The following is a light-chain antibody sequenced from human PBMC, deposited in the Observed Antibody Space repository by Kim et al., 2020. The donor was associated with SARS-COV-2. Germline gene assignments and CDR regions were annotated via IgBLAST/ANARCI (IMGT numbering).Light chain of an antibody. CDR2: GAS. V-gene: IGKV3-15*01. Sequence: EIVMTQSPGTLSVSPGERVTLSCRASQRISSNLAWYQQKPGQAPRLLLYGASTRATGIPARFSGSGSGTEFTLTITSLQSEDFAVYYCQQYDDWPPYTFGQGTKLEI. J-gene: IGKJ2*01. CDR3: QQYDDWPPYT. CDR1: QRISSN.